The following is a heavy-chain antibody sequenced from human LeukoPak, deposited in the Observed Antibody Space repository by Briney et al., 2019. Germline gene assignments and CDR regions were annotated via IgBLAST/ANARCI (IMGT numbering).Heavy chain of an antibody. CDR1: GYTFTGYY. CDR2: INPDSGGT. D-gene: IGHD3-9*01. Sequence: GASVKVSCKASGYTFTGYYLHWVRQAPGQGLEWMGWINPDSGGTNYAQKLQGRVTMTTDTSTSTAYMELRSLRSDDTAVYYCARVGPERYFDWLSKYYYYMDVWGKGTTVTVSS. CDR3: ARVGPERYFDWLSKYYYYMDV. V-gene: IGHV1-2*02. J-gene: IGHJ6*03.